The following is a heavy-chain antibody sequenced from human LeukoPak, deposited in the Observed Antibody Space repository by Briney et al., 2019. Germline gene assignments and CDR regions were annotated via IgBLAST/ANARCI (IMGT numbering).Heavy chain of an antibody. V-gene: IGHV3-15*01. CDR2: LKSKGGGETA. Sequence: RGSLRLSCATSGFNFNDAWMSWVRQAPGGGLEWVGRLKSKGGGETADYGAAVKGRFTISRDDSKSTLYLQMNSLKNEDTAVYFCSWELDVSFGRRLESWGQGTLVTVAS. D-gene: IGHD1-1*01. CDR3: SWELDVSFGRRLES. CDR1: GFNFNDAW. J-gene: IGHJ4*02.